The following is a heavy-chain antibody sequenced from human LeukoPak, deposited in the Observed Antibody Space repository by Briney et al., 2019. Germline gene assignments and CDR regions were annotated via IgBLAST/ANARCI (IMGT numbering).Heavy chain of an antibody. CDR3: ARVHLTMIVVVITEYYFDY. D-gene: IGHD3-22*01. CDR2: IYYSGST. Sequence: SETLSPTCTVSGGSISSSSYYWGWIRQPPGKGLEWIGSIYYSGSTYYNPSLKSRVTISVDTSKNQFSLKLSSVTAADTAVYYCARVHLTMIVVVITEYYFDYWGQGTLVTVSS. V-gene: IGHV4-39*07. CDR1: GGSISSSSYY. J-gene: IGHJ4*02.